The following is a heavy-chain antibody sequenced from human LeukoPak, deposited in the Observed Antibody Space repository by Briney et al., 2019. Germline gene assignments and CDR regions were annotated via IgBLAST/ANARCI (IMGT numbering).Heavy chain of an antibody. D-gene: IGHD3-9*01. CDR3: ARDLMPYVDPEYFDH. Sequence: GGSLRLSCEASGFTFSNFAMTWVRQAPGKGLEWISFISSGGTTISYAESVRGRFTISRDNARNSLFLQMNSLRVEDTAVYYCARDLMPYVDPEYFDHWGQGTLVTVSS. J-gene: IGHJ4*02. CDR1: GFTFSNFA. CDR2: ISSGGTTI. V-gene: IGHV3-48*03.